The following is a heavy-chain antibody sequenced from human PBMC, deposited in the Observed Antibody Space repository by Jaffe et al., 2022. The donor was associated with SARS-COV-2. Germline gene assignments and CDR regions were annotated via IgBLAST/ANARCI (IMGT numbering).Heavy chain of an antibody. CDR1: GFIFSDHY. Sequence: EVQLVESGGGLVQPGGSLRLSCAASGFIFSDHYMDWVRQAPGKGLEWVGRSRNRANSYTTEYAASVKGRFTISRDDSQNSLYLQMNSLKTEDTAVYYCSRVRVAHGAYNFDNWGQGTLVTVSS. D-gene: IGHD2-15*01. J-gene: IGHJ4*02. CDR2: SRNRANSYTT. CDR3: SRVRVAHGAYNFDN. V-gene: IGHV3-72*01.